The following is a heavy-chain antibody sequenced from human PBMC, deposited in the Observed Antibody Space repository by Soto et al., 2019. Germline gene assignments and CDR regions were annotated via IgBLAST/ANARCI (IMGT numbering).Heavy chain of an antibody. CDR2: ISGSGGST. Sequence: PGGSLRLSCAASGFTFSSYEMNWVRQAPGKGLEWVSAISGSGGSTYYADSVKGRFTISRDNSKNTLYLQMNSLRAEDTAVYYCAKAGDGSGSYYLLYDYYGMDVWGQGTTVTVSS. J-gene: IGHJ6*02. V-gene: IGHV3-23*01. CDR3: AKAGDGSGSYYLLYDYYGMDV. CDR1: GFTFSSYE. D-gene: IGHD3-10*01.